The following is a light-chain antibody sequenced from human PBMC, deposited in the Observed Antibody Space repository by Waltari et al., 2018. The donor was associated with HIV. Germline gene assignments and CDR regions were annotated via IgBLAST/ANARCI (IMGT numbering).Light chain of an antibody. J-gene: IGLJ2*01. Sequence: QSALTQPASVSGSPGQSITISCTGTSSDVGGYKYVSWYQQHPGKAPKLIIFDVSNRPSGVSNRFSGSKSGNTASLTISGLQADDEAHYFCSSYSSSSTLVVFGGGTKLTVL. CDR3: SSYSSSSTLVV. CDR1: SSDVGGYKY. CDR2: DVS. V-gene: IGLV2-14*03.